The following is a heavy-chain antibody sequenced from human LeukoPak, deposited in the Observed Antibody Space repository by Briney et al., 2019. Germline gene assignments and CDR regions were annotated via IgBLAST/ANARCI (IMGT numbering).Heavy chain of an antibody. V-gene: IGHV3-7*03. Sequence: QSGGSLRLSCEASGFTFSTSWMTWVRQAPGKGLEWVANIKQDGSEEYYVDSVKGRFSISRDNAKNSLYLQMNSLRAEDTAVYYCARHRVNYYYYMDVWGKGTTVTVSS. J-gene: IGHJ6*03. CDR1: GFTFSTSW. CDR3: ARHRVNYYYYMDV. CDR2: IKQDGSEE.